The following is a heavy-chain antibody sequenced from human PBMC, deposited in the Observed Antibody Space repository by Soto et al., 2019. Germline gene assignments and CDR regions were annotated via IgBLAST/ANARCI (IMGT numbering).Heavy chain of an antibody. Sequence: GGSLRLSCAASGFTFSSYSMNWVRQAPGKGLEWVSSISSSSSYIYYADSVKGRFTISRDNAKNSLYLQMNSLRAEDTAVYYCARVPYDYIWGSYPKVSDYWGQGTLVTVSS. J-gene: IGHJ4*02. D-gene: IGHD3-16*02. CDR3: ARVPYDYIWGSYPKVSDY. V-gene: IGHV3-21*01. CDR1: GFTFSSYS. CDR2: ISSSSSYI.